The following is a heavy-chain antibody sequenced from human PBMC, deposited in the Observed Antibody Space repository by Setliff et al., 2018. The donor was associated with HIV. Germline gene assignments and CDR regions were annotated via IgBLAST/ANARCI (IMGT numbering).Heavy chain of an antibody. CDR2: IYFTGSS. V-gene: IGHV4-59*08. CDR3: ATRPADSKWYGVFDY. J-gene: IGHJ4*02. CDR1: GGSISTYY. D-gene: IGHD6-13*01. Sequence: PSETLSLTCTVSGGSISTYYWSWIRQPPGKGLEWIGSIYFTGSSDNNPSLKSRVTLSVDTSKNQFSLKLNSVTAADTAVYYCATRPADSKWYGVFDYWGQGTLVTVSS.